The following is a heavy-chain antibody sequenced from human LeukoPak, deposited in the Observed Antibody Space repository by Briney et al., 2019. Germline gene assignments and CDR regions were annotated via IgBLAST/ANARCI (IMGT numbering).Heavy chain of an antibody. CDR1: GFTFSTCD. CDR2: ISGSGGIT. J-gene: IGHJ3*02. Sequence: GGSLRLSCAASGFTFSTCDMTWVRQAPGKGLEWVSSISGSGGITYYADSVKGRFTISRDNPKNTLYLQMNSLRAEDTAVYYCAKFRARGAFDIWGQGTMVTVSS. CDR3: AKFRARGAFDI. V-gene: IGHV3-23*01.